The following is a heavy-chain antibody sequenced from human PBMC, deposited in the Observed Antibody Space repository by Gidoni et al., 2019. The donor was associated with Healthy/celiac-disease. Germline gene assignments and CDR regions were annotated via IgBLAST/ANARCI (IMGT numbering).Heavy chain of an antibody. CDR3: ARLHYYDSSGYYFDY. V-gene: IGHV4-59*08. Sequence: QVQLQESGPGLVKPSETLSLTCTVSGGSLSSYYWRWIRQPPGKGLEWIGYIYYSGRTNYNPSLKSRVTISVDTSKNQFSLKLSSVTAADTAVYYCARLHYYDSSGYYFDYWGQGTLVTVSS. CDR2: IYYSGRT. J-gene: IGHJ4*02. D-gene: IGHD3-22*01. CDR1: GGSLSSYY.